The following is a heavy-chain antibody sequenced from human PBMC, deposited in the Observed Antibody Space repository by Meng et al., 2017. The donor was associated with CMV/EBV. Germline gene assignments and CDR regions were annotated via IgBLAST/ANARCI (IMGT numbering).Heavy chain of an antibody. Sequence: GESLKISCAASGFTFSSYGMHWVRQAPGKGLEWVAFIRYDGSNKYYADSVKGRFTISRDNSKNTLYLQMNSLRAEDTAVYYCAKDLFVDTAMVTGYYYGVDVWGQGTTVTVSS. J-gene: IGHJ6*02. V-gene: IGHV3-30*02. D-gene: IGHD5-18*01. CDR1: GFTFSSYG. CDR3: AKDLFVDTAMVTGYYYGVDV. CDR2: IRYDGSNK.